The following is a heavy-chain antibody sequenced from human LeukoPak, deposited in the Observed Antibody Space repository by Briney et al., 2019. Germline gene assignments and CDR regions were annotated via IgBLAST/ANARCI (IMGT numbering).Heavy chain of an antibody. V-gene: IGHV3-30-3*01. CDR1: GFTFSSYA. Sequence: GGSLRLSCAASGFTFSSYAMHWVRQAPGKGLEWVAVISYDGSNKYYADSVKGRFTISRDNAKNTLYLQMNSLRAEDTAVYYCAGARFLEWLLPDYWGQGTLVTVSS. J-gene: IGHJ4*02. CDR2: ISYDGSNK. CDR3: AGARFLEWLLPDY. D-gene: IGHD3-3*01.